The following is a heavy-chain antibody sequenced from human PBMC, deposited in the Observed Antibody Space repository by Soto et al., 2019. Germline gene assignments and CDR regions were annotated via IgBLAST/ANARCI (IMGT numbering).Heavy chain of an antibody. V-gene: IGHV3-30*18. CDR1: GFTFSGYD. CDR2: ISYDGSNK. J-gene: IGHJ6*03. CDR3: AKGRGYDYLWGSYRPMDV. Sequence: QVQLVESGGGVVQPGRSLRLSCGASGFTFSGYDMHWVRQAPGKGLEWVAVISYDGSNKYYADSVKGRFTVSRDNSKNTLYLQMNSLRAEDTAVYYCAKGRGYDYLWGSYRPMDVWGRGTTVTVSS. D-gene: IGHD3-16*02.